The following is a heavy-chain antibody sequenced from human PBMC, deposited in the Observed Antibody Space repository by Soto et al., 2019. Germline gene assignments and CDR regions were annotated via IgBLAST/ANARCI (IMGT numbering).Heavy chain of an antibody. V-gene: IGHV4-30-2*01. J-gene: IGHJ5*02. CDR1: GGSITIGNSYS. D-gene: IGHD3-16*01. CDR3: ARAVAPYLGTWFDP. CDR2: ISRSGST. Sequence: PSETLSLTCTVSGGSITIGNSYSWSWIRQPPGKGLEWIGSISRSGSTSYNPSLKGRVTMSVDKSKNQFSLNLSSVTAADMAVYYCARAVAPYLGTWFDPWGQGTLVTVSS.